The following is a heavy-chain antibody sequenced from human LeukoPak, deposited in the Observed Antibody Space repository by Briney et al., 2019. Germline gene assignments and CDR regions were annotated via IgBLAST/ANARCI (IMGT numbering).Heavy chain of an antibody. J-gene: IGHJ4*02. CDR1: GYTFTSYY. D-gene: IGHD3-10*01. CDR3: ARLAGAWFGGRWAFDY. Sequence: ASVKVSCKASGYTFTSYYMHWVRQAPGQGLEWMGIINPSGGSTSYAQKFQGRVTMTRDTSTSTVYMELSSLRSEDAAVYYCARLAGAWFGGRWAFDYWGQGTLVTVSS. V-gene: IGHV1-46*01. CDR2: INPSGGST.